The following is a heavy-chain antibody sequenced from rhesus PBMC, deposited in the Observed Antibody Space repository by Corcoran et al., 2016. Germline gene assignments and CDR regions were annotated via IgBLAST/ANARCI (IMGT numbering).Heavy chain of an antibody. CDR2: ISGSRGTT. D-gene: IGHD5-30*01. Sequence: QVQLQESGPGLVKPSETLSLTCAVSGGSFRGYYWGWIRQPPGKGLEWLGYISGSRGTTAYNPSLKSRGTISTDTTKNQLSLKLSFVTAADTAVYYCARGFRGYSGYSYDYGLDSWGQGVVVTVSS. CDR3: ARGFRGYSGYSYDYGLDS. V-gene: IGHV4-165*01. J-gene: IGHJ6*01. CDR1: GGSFRGYY.